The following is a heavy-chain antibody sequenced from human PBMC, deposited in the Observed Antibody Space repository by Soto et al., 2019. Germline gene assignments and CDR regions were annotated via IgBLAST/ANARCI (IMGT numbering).Heavy chain of an antibody. J-gene: IGHJ3*02. Sequence: QITLKESGPTLVKPTQTLTLTCTFSGFSLSTSGVGVGWIRQPPGKALEWLALIYWDDDKRYSPSLKSRLTITNDTSNNQLVLTMTYMDPVDTATYSCAHRRLSIGAFDIWGQGTMVTVSS. V-gene: IGHV2-5*02. CDR1: GFSLSTSGVG. CDR3: AHRRLSIGAFDI. CDR2: IYWDDDK.